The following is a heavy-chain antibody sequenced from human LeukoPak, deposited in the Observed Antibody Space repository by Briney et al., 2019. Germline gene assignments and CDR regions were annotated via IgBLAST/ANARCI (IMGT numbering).Heavy chain of an antibody. CDR3: ARGRDYYDSSGLFDY. D-gene: IGHD3-22*01. CDR1: GGSISSSSYY. J-gene: IGHJ4*02. V-gene: IGHV4-39*07. Sequence: SETLSLTCTVSGGSISSSSYYWSWIRQPPGKGLEWIGEINHSGSTNYNPSLKSRVTISVDTSKNQFSLKLSSVTAADTAVYYCARGRDYYDSSGLFDYWGQGTLVTVSS. CDR2: INHSGST.